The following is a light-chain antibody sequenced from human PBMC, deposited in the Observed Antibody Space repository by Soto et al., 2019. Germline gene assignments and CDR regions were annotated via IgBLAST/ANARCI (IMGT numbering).Light chain of an antibody. Sequence: EIFLTQSPATLSLSRWERATLSWRASQSVSSYLAWYQQKPGQAPRLLIYDASNRATGIPARFSGSGSGTDFTLTISSLEPEDFAVYYCQQRSNWPITFGQGTRLEIK. CDR2: DAS. V-gene: IGKV3-11*01. J-gene: IGKJ5*01. CDR3: QQRSNWPIT. CDR1: QSVSSY.